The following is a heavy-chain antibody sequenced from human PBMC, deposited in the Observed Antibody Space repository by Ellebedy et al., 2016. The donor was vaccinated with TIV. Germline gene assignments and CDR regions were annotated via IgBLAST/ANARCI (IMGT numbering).Heavy chain of an antibody. CDR3: ARDGLGLTMVRYGMDV. V-gene: IGHV3-11*06. J-gene: IGHJ6*02. CDR1: GFTVKDDY. D-gene: IGHD3-10*01. CDR2: ISDSGSYK. Sequence: GESLKISCVGTGFTVKDDYMSWIRQAPGQGLEWISYISDSGSYKDYADSVKGRFTISRDNSKNTLYLQMNSLRAEDTAVYYCARDGLGLTMVRYGMDVWGQGTTVTVSS.